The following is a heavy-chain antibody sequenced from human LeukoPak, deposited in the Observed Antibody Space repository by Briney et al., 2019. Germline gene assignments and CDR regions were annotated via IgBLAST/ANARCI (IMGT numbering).Heavy chain of an antibody. CDR1: GGSISSYY. CDR3: ARLYDILTGFDY. V-gene: IGHV4-59*01. CDR2: IYYSVST. J-gene: IGHJ4*02. D-gene: IGHD3-9*01. Sequence: PSETLSLTCTVSGGSISSYYWSWIRQPPGKGLEWIGYIYYSVSTNYNPSLKSRVTISVDTSKNQFSLKLSSVTAADTAVYYCARLYDILTGFDYWGQGTLVTVSS.